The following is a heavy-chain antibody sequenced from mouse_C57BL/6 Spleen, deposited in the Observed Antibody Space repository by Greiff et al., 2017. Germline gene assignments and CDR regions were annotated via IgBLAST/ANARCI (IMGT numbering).Heavy chain of an antibody. Sequence: QVQLQQSGAELVKPGASVKISCKASGYAFSSYWMNWVKQRPGKGLEWIGQIYPGDGDTNYNGKFKGKATLTADKSSSTAYMQLSSLTSEDSAVYFCARRIYYGNLYFDYWGQGTTLTVSS. D-gene: IGHD2-1*01. CDR2: IYPGDGDT. V-gene: IGHV1-80*01. J-gene: IGHJ2*01. CDR3: ARRIYYGNLYFDY. CDR1: GYAFSSYW.